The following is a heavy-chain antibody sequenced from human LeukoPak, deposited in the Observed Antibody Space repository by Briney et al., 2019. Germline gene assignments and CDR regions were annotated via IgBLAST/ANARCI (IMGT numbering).Heavy chain of an antibody. CDR2: ICGSGGTT. D-gene: IGHD3-10*01. CDR3: AKDSVTMMRGVNDL. Sequence: GGALRLSCAASGVTFSSYSLNWVRHAPGKGREWISAICGSGGTTTYADSVNGRSTISRGNSKNILYLQMNSLRAEDPAIYSCAKDSVTMMRGVNDLWGQGTLVTVSS. J-gene: IGHJ4*02. V-gene: IGHV3-23*01. CDR1: GVTFSSYS.